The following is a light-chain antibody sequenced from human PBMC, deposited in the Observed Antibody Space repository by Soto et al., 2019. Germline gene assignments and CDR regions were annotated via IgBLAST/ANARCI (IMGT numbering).Light chain of an antibody. V-gene: IGKV1-39*01. J-gene: IGKJ1*01. CDR1: QSISSSF. CDR2: SAS. Sequence: DIQITQSPSSLSASVVDRVTITCRASQSISSSFLNWYQQKPGKAPKLLIFSASSLQSGVPSRFSGSGSGTDFTLTISSLQPEDFATYYCQQSYSTPTWTFGQGTKVDIK. CDR3: QQSYSTPTWT.